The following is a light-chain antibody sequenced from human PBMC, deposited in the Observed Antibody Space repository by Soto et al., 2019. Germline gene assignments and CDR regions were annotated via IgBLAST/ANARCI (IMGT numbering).Light chain of an antibody. Sequence: QSVLTQPASVSGSPGQSITISCTGTSSDVGGYNYVSWYQQHPGKAPKLMIYEVSNRPPGVSNRFSGSKSGNTASLTISGLQAEDEADYYCSSYTSSSTWVFGTGTKLTVL. CDR3: SSYTSSSTWV. J-gene: IGLJ1*01. V-gene: IGLV2-14*01. CDR1: SSDVGGYNY. CDR2: EVS.